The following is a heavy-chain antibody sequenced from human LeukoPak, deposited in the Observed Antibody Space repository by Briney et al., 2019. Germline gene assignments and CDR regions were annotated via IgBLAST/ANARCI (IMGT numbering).Heavy chain of an antibody. J-gene: IGHJ6*04. V-gene: IGHV4-38-2*01. CDR2: IYHSGST. CDR1: GYSISSGYY. Sequence: SETLSLTCAVSGYSISSGYYWGWIRQPPGKGLERIGSIYHSGSTYYNPSLKSRVTISVDTSKNQFSLKLSSVTAADTAVYYCAREDMVRGVIIYYYGMDVWGKGTTVTVSS. D-gene: IGHD3-10*01. CDR3: AREDMVRGVIIYYYGMDV.